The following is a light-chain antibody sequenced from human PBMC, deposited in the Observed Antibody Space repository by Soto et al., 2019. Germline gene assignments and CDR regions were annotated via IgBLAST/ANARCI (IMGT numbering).Light chain of an antibody. CDR3: QSYDSSLSGYV. CDR2: GNH. V-gene: IGLV1-40*01. CDR1: SSNIGAGYD. J-gene: IGLJ1*01. Sequence: QSVLTQPPSVSGASGQGVTISCTGGSSNIGAGYDVHWYQHLPGTSPKLLIYGNHNRPSGVPDRFSASKSGTSASLAISDLQAEDEADYYCQSYDSSLSGYVFGTGTQLTVL.